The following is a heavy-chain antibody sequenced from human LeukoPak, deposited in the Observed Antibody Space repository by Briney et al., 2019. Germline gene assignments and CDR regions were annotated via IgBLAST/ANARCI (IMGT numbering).Heavy chain of an antibody. V-gene: IGHV3-7*01. Sequence: GGSLRLSCAASGFTFSSYWKSWVRQAPGKGLEWVANIKQDGSEKYYVDSVKGRFTISRDNAKNSLYLQMNSLRAEDTAVYYCARGHYYDSSGYFFRGQGTLVTVSS. CDR3: ARGHYYDSSGYFF. CDR1: GFTFSSYW. J-gene: IGHJ4*02. D-gene: IGHD3-22*01. CDR2: IKQDGSEK.